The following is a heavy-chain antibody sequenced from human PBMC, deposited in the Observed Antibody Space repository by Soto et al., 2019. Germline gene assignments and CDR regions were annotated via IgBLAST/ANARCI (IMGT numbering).Heavy chain of an antibody. CDR2: IYYTGST. CDR3: ARHSNHLWSGYPY. Sequence: SETLSLTCTVSGDSISRGGYYWSWIRQHPGKGLEWIGYIYYTGSTYYNPSLKSRVTISVDTSKNQFSLKLSSVTAADTAVYYCARHSNHLWSGYPYWGQGTLVTVSS. CDR1: GDSISRGGYY. D-gene: IGHD3-3*02. V-gene: IGHV4-31*03. J-gene: IGHJ4*02.